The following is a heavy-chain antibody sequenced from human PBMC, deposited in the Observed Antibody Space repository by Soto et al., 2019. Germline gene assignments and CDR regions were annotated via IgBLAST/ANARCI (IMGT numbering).Heavy chain of an antibody. V-gene: IGHV4-4*02. J-gene: IGHJ4*02. CDR2: ISHSGST. Sequence: SGTLSLTCAVSGVSISSTNWWTWVRQPPGKGLEWIGEISHSGSTHYNPSLRSRLTISLDKSNNQFSLKLTSVTAADTALYYCARDLFYDYVWGADWGQGTLVTVSS. CDR3: ARDLFYDYVWGAD. D-gene: IGHD3-16*01. CDR1: GVSISSTNW.